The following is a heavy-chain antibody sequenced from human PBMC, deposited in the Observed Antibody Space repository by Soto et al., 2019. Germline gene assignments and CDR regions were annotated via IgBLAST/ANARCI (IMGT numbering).Heavy chain of an antibody. CDR1: GYTFTSYD. Sequence: ASVNVSCKASGYTFTSYDINWVRQATGQGLEWMGWMNPNSGNTGYAQKFQGRVTMTRNTSISTAYMELSSLRSEDTAVYYCARALTDYYATIDAFDIWGQGTMVTVSS. CDR2: MNPNSGNT. CDR3: ARALTDYYATIDAFDI. D-gene: IGHD3-10*01. J-gene: IGHJ3*02. V-gene: IGHV1-8*01.